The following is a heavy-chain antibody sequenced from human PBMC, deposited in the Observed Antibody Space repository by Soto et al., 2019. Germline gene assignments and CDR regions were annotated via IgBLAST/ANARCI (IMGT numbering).Heavy chain of an antibody. D-gene: IGHD1-26*01. CDR2: INPSGGST. J-gene: IGHJ4*02. CDR3: ARGAPGVGATYAVGDY. CDR1: GYTFTSYY. Sequence: QVQLVQSGAEVKKPGASVKVSCKASGYTFTSYYMHWVRQAPGQGLEWMGIINPSGGSTSYAQKFQGRVTMNRDTSTSTVYMELSSLRSEDTAVYYCARGAPGVGATYAVGDYWGQGTLVTVSS. V-gene: IGHV1-46*01.